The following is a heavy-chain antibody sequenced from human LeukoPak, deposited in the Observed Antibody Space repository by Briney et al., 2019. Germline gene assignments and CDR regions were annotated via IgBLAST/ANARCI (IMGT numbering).Heavy chain of an antibody. CDR3: ARGLYCSSSTSCYDYGMDV. CDR2: IIPILGTA. CDR1: GGTFRSYG. D-gene: IGHD2-2*01. J-gene: IGHJ6*02. Sequence: GASAKVSCKASGGTFRSYGLNWVRQAPGQGLERMGGIIPILGTAKYAQKLQGRVTITADESTSTGYMELSSLRSEDTAVYYCARGLYCSSSTSCYDYGMDVWGQGTTVTVSS. V-gene: IGHV1-69*13.